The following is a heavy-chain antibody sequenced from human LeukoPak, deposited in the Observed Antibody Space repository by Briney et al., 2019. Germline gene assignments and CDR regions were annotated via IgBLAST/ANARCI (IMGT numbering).Heavy chain of an antibody. CDR1: GFTFSSYG. J-gene: IGHJ4*02. V-gene: IGHV4-4*02. D-gene: IGHD6-19*01. CDR3: ARDRSSGI. Sequence: GSLRLSCAASGFTFSSYGMHWVRQPPGKGLEWIGEIYHSGTTNYNPSLKSRVTISVDKSKNQFSLNLSSVTAADTAVYYCARDRSSGIWGQGTLVTVSS. CDR2: IYHSGTT.